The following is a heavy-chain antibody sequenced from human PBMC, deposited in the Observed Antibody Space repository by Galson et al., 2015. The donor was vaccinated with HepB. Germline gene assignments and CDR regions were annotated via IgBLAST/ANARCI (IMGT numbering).Heavy chain of an antibody. CDR3: AKANYYDSSGAGGAFDI. D-gene: IGHD3-22*01. CDR2: ISWNSGSI. Sequence: SLRLSCAASGFTFDDYAMHWVRQAPGKGLEWVSGISWNSGSIGYADSVKGRFTISRDNAKNSLYLQMNSLRAEDTALYYCAKANYYDSSGAGGAFDIWGQGTMVTVSS. V-gene: IGHV3-9*01. J-gene: IGHJ3*02. CDR1: GFTFDDYA.